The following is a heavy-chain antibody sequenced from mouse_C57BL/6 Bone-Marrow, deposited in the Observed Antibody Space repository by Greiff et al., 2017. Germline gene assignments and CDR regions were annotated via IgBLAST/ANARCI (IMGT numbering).Heavy chain of an antibody. V-gene: IGHV1-5*01. CDR3: TRFSTGTWFAY. Sequence: VQLQQSGTVLARPGASVKMSCKTSGYTFTSYWMHWVKQRPGQGPEWIGAIYPGNSDPSYNQKFKGKATLTAVPSASTAYMELSSLTNEDSAVYCCTRFSTGTWFAYWGQGTLVTGSA. CDR2: IYPGNSDP. D-gene: IGHD4-1*02. CDR1: GYTFTSYW. J-gene: IGHJ3*01.